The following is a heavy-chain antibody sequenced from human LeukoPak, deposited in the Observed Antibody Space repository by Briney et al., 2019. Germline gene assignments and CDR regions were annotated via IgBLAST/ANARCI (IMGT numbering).Heavy chain of an antibody. CDR1: GFTFSSYA. D-gene: IGHD2-2*01. V-gene: IGHV3-23*01. CDR3: AKDGRLGYCSSTSCYPDY. Sequence: PGGSLRLSCAASGFTFSSYAMSWVRQAPGEGLEWVSAISGSGGSTYYADSVKGRFTISRDNSKNTLYLQMNSLRAEDTAVYYCAKDGRLGYCSSTSCYPDYWGQGTLVTVSS. J-gene: IGHJ4*02. CDR2: ISGSGGST.